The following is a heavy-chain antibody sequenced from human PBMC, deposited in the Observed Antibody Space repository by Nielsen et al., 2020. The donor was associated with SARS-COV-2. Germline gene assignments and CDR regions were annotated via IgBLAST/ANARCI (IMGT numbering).Heavy chain of an antibody. J-gene: IGHJ4*02. V-gene: IGHV4-34*01. CDR3: ASSADFWSGYPDY. D-gene: IGHD3-3*01. CDR1: GGSFSGYY. CDR2: INHSGST. Sequence: SETLSLICAVYGGSFSGYYWSWIRQPPGKGLEWIGEINHSGSTNYNPSLKSRVTISVDTSKNQFSLKLSSVTAADTAVYYCASSADFWSGYPDYWGQGTLVTVSS.